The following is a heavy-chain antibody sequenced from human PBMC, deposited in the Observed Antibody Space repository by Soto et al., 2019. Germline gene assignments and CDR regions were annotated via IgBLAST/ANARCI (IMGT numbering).Heavy chain of an antibody. CDR3: ARWYDSSGYFLGDGMDV. CDR1: GYTFTDYY. V-gene: IGHV1-2*02. Sequence: ASVKVSCKASGYTFTDYYMHWVRQSPGQGLEWMGWIHPNSGVTKFPQKFQGRVTMTRDTSISTAYMELSRLRSDDTAVYYCARWYDSSGYFLGDGMDVWGQGTTVTVSS. D-gene: IGHD3-22*01. J-gene: IGHJ6*02. CDR2: IHPNSGVT.